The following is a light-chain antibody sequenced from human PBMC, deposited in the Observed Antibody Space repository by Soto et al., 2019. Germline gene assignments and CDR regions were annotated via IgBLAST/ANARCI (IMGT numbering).Light chain of an antibody. CDR1: SSDVGGYNH. V-gene: IGLV2-11*01. CDR3: CSYAGSYTWV. J-gene: IGLJ3*02. CDR2: NVS. Sequence: QSALTQPRSVSGSPGQSVTISCTGTSSDVGGYNHVSWYQHHPGKAPKLMISNVSTRPSGVPDRFSGSKSGNTASLTISGLQTEDEGDYYCCSYAGSYTWVFGGGTKLTVL.